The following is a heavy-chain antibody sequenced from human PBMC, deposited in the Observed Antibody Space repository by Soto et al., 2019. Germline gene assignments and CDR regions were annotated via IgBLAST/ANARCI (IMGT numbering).Heavy chain of an antibody. V-gene: IGHV4-59*01. CDR1: GGSISSYY. J-gene: IGHJ5*02. CDR2: IYYSGIT. D-gene: IGHD3-3*01. CDR3: ARGGNAYYDFWSGYYSNWFDP. Sequence: SETLSLTCTVSGGSISSYYWSWIRQPPGKGLEWIGYIYYSGITNYNPSLKSRVTISVDTSKNQFSLKLSSVTAADTAVYYCARGGNAYYDFWSGYYSNWFDPWGQGSLVTVYS.